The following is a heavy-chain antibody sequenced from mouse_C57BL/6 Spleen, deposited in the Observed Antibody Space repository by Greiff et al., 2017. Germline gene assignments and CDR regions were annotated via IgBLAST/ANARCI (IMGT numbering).Heavy chain of an antibody. D-gene: IGHD1-1*01. CDR3: ARVGVVPNLYYFDY. CDR1: GYSITSGYY. J-gene: IGHJ2*01. CDR2: ISYDGSN. Sequence: DVKLQESGPGLVKPSQSLSLTCSVTGYSITSGYYWNWIRQFPGNKLEWMGYISYDGSNNYNPSLKNRISITRDTSKNQFFLKLNSVTTEDTATYYCARVGVVPNLYYFDYWGQGTTLTVSS. V-gene: IGHV3-6*01.